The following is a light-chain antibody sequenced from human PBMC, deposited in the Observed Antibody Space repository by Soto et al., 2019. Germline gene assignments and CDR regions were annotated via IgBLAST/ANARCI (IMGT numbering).Light chain of an antibody. J-gene: IGKJ2*01. CDR3: QQYKSYPRT. V-gene: IGKV1-5*01. CDR1: QSISGW. Sequence: DIQMTQSPSTLSASVGDRVTITCRASQSISGWLAWYQQKPGKAPNLLIYDASSLESGVPSRFSGSGSGTEFTLTISSLQPDDFATYHCQQYKSYPRTFGQGTKLEIK. CDR2: DAS.